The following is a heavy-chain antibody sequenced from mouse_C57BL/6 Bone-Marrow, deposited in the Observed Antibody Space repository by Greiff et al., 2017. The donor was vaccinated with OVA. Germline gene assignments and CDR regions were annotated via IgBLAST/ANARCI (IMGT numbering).Heavy chain of an antibody. CDR1: GYSFTGSY. D-gene: IGHD1-1*01. V-gene: IGHV1-42*01. CDR3: ASYYDGSSYGWYFDV. Sequence: VQLQQSGPELVKPGASVKISCKASGYSFTGSYMNWVKQSPDKSFEWIGEINLSLGGTTSHQKFKAKATLTVDKSSTTADMQLKSLTSEDSAVYYCASYYDGSSYGWYFDVWGTGTTVTVSS. J-gene: IGHJ1*03. CDR2: INLSLGGT.